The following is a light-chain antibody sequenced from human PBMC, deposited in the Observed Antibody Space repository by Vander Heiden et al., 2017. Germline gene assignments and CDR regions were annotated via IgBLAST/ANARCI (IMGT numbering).Light chain of an antibody. CDR2: DAS. CDR1: QSISSW. CDR3: QQDNSYPRT. V-gene: IGKV1-5*01. Sequence: DIQMTQSPSTLSASVRDRVTITCRASQSISSWLAWYQQKPGKAPKLLIYDASSLESGVPSRFSGSGSGTEFTLTISSLQPDDFATYYCQQDNSYPRTFGQGTKVEIK. J-gene: IGKJ1*01.